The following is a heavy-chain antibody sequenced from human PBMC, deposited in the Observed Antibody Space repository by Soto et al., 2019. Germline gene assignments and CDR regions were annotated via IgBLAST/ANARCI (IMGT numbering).Heavy chain of an antibody. V-gene: IGHV3-33*01. CDR2: IWHDGNNK. D-gene: IGHD1-26*01. J-gene: IGHJ6*02. Sequence: GGSLRLSCAASGFTFSNYGMHWVRQAPGKGLEWVAIIWHDGNNKYYADSVRGRFIISRDNSKNRLYLQMNSLRAEDTAVYYCASDLVGASDSYGLDVWGQGITVTVSS. CDR1: GFTFSNYG. CDR3: ASDLVGASDSYGLDV.